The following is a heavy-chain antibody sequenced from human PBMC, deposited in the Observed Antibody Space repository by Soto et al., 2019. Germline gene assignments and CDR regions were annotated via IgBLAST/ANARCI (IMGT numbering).Heavy chain of an antibody. CDR3: VRDYYDRSGYPRQWFDP. J-gene: IGHJ5*02. CDR2: IYYSGSI. CDR1: GGSIRSAYYY. V-gene: IGHV4-30-4*01. Sequence: SETLSLTCTVSGGSIRSAYYYWSWIRQPPGKGLEWIGYIYYSGSIYYNPSLKSRVTISVDTSKNQFSLKLSSVTAADTAVYYCVRDYYDRSGYPRQWFDPWGQGTLVTVSS. D-gene: IGHD3-22*01.